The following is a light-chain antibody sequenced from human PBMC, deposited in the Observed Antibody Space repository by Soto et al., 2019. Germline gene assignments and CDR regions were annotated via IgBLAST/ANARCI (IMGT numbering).Light chain of an antibody. CDR3: QQYGTSPWT. Sequence: EIVLTQSPVTLSLSPGERATLSFRASQSVSSSYLAWYQQKPGQAPRLLIYGARTRATGVPDRFSASGSGTDFSLTISRLEPEDFAVYYCQQYGTSPWTFGQGTKVDI. J-gene: IGKJ1*01. V-gene: IGKV3-20*01. CDR2: GAR. CDR1: QSVSSSY.